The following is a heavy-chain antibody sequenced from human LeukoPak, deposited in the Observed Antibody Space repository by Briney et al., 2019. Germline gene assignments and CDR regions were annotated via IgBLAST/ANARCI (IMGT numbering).Heavy chain of an antibody. CDR3: ARGRRAGSTIFGVAPSPYNWFDP. J-gene: IGHJ5*02. CDR2: INHSGST. V-gene: IGHV4-34*01. CDR1: GGSFSGYY. Sequence: PSETLSLTCAVYGGSFSGYYWSWIRQPPGKGLEWIGEINHSGSTNYNPSLKSRVTISVDTSKNQFSLKLSSVTAADTAVYYCARGRRAGSTIFGVAPSPYNWFDPWGRGTLVTVSS. D-gene: IGHD3-3*01.